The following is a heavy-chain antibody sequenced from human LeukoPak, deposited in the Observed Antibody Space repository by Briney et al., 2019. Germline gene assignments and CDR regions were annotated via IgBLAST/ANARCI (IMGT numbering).Heavy chain of an antibody. CDR2: IYYSGST. J-gene: IGHJ4*02. D-gene: IGHD6-13*01. Sequence: PSETLSLTCTVSGGSISSYYWSWIRQPPGKGLEWIGYIYYSGSTNYNPSLKSRVTISVDTSKNQFSLKLSSVTAADTAVYHCARGEAWEQQAQLPFDYWGQGTLVTVSS. CDR1: GGSISSYY. CDR3: ARGEAWEQQAQLPFDY. V-gene: IGHV4-59*01.